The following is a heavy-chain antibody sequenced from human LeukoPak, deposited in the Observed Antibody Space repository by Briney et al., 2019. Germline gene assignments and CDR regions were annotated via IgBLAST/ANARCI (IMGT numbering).Heavy chain of an antibody. V-gene: IGHV3-49*04. CDR2: IRSKAYGGTT. CDR1: GFTFGDYA. D-gene: IGHD2-15*01. J-gene: IGHJ4*02. CDR3: TRVRIVVVVAATPVWHY. Sequence: PGRSLRLSCTASGFTFGDYAMSWVRQAPGKGLEWVGFIRSKAYGGTTEYAASVKGRFTISRDDSKSIAYLQMNSLKTEDTAVYYCTRVRIVVVVAATPVWHYWGQGTLVTVSS.